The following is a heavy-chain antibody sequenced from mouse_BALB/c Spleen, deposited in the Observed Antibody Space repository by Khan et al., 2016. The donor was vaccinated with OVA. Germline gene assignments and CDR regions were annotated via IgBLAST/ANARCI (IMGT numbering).Heavy chain of an antibody. CDR2: INPSSGYN. J-gene: IGHJ2*01. Sequence: VQLQQSGAELARPGASVKMSCKASGYTFTSYTMHWVKQRPGQGLEWIGYINPSSGYNKYNQKFKDKATLTAEKSYSTAHMQRSSLTSEDSAVDYCARTHDRWCQGTTLTGAS. CDR1: GYTFTSYT. D-gene: IGHD2-3*01. V-gene: IGHV1-4*01. CDR3: ARTHDR.